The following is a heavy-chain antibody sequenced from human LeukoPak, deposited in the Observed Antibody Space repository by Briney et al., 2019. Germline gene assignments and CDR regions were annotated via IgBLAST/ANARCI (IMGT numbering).Heavy chain of an antibody. V-gene: IGHV3-7*03. CDR2: IKQDGSEK. CDR3: AKGGPTGSNYFDF. D-gene: IGHD1-26*01. Sequence: PGGSLRLSCAASGFIFSSYWMSWVRQAPGKGLEWVANIKQDGSEKYYVDSVKGRFTISRDNSKNTLYLQMNSLRAEDTAVYYCAKGGPTGSNYFDFWGQRALVTVSS. CDR1: GFIFSSYW. J-gene: IGHJ4*02.